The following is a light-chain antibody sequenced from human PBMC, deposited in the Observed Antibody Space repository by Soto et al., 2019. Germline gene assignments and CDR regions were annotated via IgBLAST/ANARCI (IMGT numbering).Light chain of an antibody. CDR1: SSDVGGYNY. V-gene: IGLV2-14*01. CDR2: EVS. CDR3: SSYRSGSTLV. J-gene: IGLJ1*01. Sequence: QSALTQPASVSGSPGQSITISCTGTSSDVGGYNYVSWYQHHPGKAPKLMIYEVSNRPSGVSNRFSGSKSANTASLTISGLQAEDEADYYCSSYRSGSTLVFGTGTEVTVL.